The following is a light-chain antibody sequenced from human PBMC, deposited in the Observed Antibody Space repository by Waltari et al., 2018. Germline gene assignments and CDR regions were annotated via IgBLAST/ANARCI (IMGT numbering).Light chain of an antibody. J-gene: IGLJ3*02. Sequence: QSALTQPASVSGSPGPSLTISCTGTSGDGWGYHVVSWYQRHPGKVPKLIIYEGSKRPSGISDRFSGSKSGNTASLTISGLQTEDEAEYYCYSYAGSSTWVFGGGTQLTVV. CDR2: EGS. CDR1: SGDGWGYHV. V-gene: IGLV2-23*01. CDR3: YSYAGSSTWV.